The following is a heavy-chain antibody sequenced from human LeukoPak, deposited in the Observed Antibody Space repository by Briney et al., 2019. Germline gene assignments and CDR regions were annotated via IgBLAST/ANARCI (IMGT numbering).Heavy chain of an antibody. V-gene: IGHV3-48*03. CDR1: GFTFSSYE. CDR2: ISSSGSTI. Sequence: GGSLRLSCAASGFTFSSYEMNWVRQAPGKGLEWVSYISSSGSTIYYADSVKGRFTISRDNAKNSLYLQMNSLRAEDTAVYYCARGCYYGSGSVKYYYYYMDVWGKGTTVTVSS. J-gene: IGHJ6*03. CDR3: ARGCYYGSGSVKYYYYYMDV. D-gene: IGHD3-10*01.